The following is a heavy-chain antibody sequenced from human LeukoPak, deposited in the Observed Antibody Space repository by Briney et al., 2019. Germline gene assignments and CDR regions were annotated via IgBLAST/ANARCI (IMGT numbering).Heavy chain of an antibody. V-gene: IGHV4-61*02. CDR3: ARDGVGATTAFDI. CDR2: IYTSGST. D-gene: IGHD1-26*01. CDR1: GGSISSGTYY. Sequence: SETLSLTCTVSGGSISSGTYYWSWIRQPAGKGLEWIGRIYTSGSTNYNPSLKSRVTISVDTSKNQFSLKLSSVTAADTAVYYCARDGVGATTAFDIWGQGTMVTVSS. J-gene: IGHJ3*02.